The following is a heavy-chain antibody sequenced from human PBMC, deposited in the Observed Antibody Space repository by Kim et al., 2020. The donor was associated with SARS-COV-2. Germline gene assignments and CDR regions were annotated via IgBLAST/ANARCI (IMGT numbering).Heavy chain of an antibody. V-gene: IGHV3-74*01. J-gene: IGHJ3*01. CDR1: GFTFSSYW. CDR2: INSDGSST. D-gene: IGHD6-13*01. Sequence: GGSLRLSCAASGFTFSSYWMHWVRQAPGKGLVWVSRINSDGSSTSYADSVKGRFTISRDNAKNTLYLQMNSLRAEDTAVYYCARAEIAAAGAFDVWGQGTMVTVSS. CDR3: ARAEIAAAGAFDV.